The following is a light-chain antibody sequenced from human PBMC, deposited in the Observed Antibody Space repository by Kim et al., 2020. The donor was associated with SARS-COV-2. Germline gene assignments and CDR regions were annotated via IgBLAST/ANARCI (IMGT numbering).Light chain of an antibody. V-gene: IGLV1-51*01. CDR3: GTWDSSLSDVV. Sequence: QKVTISCSGSSSNIGNNYVSWYQQLPGTAPKLLIYDNNKRPSGIPDRFSGSKSGTSATLGITGLQTGDEADYYCGTWDSSLSDVVFGGGTKVTVL. CDR1: SSNIGNNY. CDR2: DNN. J-gene: IGLJ2*01.